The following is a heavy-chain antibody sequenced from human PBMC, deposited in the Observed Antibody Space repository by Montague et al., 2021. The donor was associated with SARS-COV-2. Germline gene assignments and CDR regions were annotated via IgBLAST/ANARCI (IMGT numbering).Heavy chain of an antibody. CDR2: IFYTGGT. D-gene: IGHD6-13*01. CDR3: ARQAAGSYFYYGVDV. CDR1: GDSINTYY. V-gene: IGHV4-59*12. J-gene: IGHJ6*02. Sequence: SETLSLTCTVSGDSINTYYWSWIRQPLGKGLEWLGSIFYTGGTNXNPSLKSRVTISLDTSKNQFFLKVTSVTAADTAVYYCARQAAGSYFYYGVDVWGQGTTVTVSS.